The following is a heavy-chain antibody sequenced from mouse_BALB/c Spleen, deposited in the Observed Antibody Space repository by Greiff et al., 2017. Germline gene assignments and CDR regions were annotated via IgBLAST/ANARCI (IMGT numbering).Heavy chain of an antibody. CDR1: GFTFSSFG. CDR3: ASSYGKRAMDY. CDR2: ISSGSSTI. D-gene: IGHD2-10*02. V-gene: IGHV5-17*02. Sequence: EVHLVESGGGLVQPGGSRKLSCAASGFTFSSFGMHWVRQAPEKGLEWVAYISSGSSTIYYADTVKGRFTISRDNPKNTLFLQMTSLRSEDTAMYYCASSYGKRAMDYWGQGTSVTVSS. J-gene: IGHJ4*01.